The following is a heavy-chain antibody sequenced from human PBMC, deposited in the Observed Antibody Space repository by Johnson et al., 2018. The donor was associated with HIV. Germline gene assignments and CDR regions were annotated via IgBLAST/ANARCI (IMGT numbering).Heavy chain of an antibody. J-gene: IGHJ3*02. V-gene: IGHV3-30*02. Sequence: QVQLVESGGGLVKPGGSLRLSCAASGFTFSDYYMSWIRQAPGKGLEWVAVIWYDGSNKYYADSVKGRFTSSRDNSKNTLYLQMNSRRAEDTAVYYCAKRVPSKQLVDAFDIWGQGTMVTVSS. CDR3: AKRVPSKQLVDAFDI. CDR1: GFTFSDYY. D-gene: IGHD6-6*01. CDR2: IWYDGSNK.